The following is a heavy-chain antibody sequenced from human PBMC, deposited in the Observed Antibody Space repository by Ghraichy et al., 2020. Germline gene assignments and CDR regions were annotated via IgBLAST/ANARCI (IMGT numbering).Heavy chain of an antibody. Sequence: GGSLRLSCATSGFTFSTYTMGWVRQAPGKGLEWVSSISSSSGSIFYADSVKGRFTISRDNAKNSLYLQMNSLRDEDTAVYFCARKDFFNSGTYYIPFFDSWGQGTLVPVSS. D-gene: IGHD3-10*01. CDR2: ISSSSGSI. V-gene: IGHV3-48*02. J-gene: IGHJ4*02. CDR1: GFTFSTYT. CDR3: ARKDFFNSGTYYIPFFDS.